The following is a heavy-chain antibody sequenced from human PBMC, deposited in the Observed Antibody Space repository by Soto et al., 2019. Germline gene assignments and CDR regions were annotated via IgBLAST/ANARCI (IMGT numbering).Heavy chain of an antibody. V-gene: IGHV4-39*01. D-gene: IGHD6-19*01. Sequence: SETLSLTCTVSGGSISSSSYYWGWIRQPPGKGLEWTGSIYYSGSTYYNPSLKSRVTISVDTSKNQFSLKLSSVTAADTAVYYCAGSYSSGWSYYFDYWGQGTLVTVSS. CDR1: GGSISSSSYY. CDR3: AGSYSSGWSYYFDY. CDR2: IYYSGST. J-gene: IGHJ4*02.